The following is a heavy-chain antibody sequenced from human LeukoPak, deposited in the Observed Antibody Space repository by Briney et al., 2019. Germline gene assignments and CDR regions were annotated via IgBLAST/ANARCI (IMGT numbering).Heavy chain of an antibody. Sequence: SETLSLTCTVSQSFTSYYWSWIRQPPGKGLEWIGCVSSSGKTNFNPSLKSRVTISSDTTNHQFSLKLHSVTTADTAVYYCATSTNIAVIDYWGQGTLVTISS. CDR3: ATSTNIAVIDY. D-gene: IGHD2/OR15-2a*01. CDR1: QSFTSYY. V-gene: IGHV4-4*08. CDR2: VSSSGKT. J-gene: IGHJ4*02.